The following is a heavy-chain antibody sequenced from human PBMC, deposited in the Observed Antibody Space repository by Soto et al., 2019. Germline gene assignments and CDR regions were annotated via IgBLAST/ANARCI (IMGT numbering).Heavy chain of an antibody. V-gene: IGHV4-34*01. J-gene: IGHJ6*02. CDR2: INHSGST. CDR1: GGSFSGYY. Sequence: SETLSLTCAVYGGSFSGYYWSWIRQPPGKGLEWIGEINHSGSTNYNPSLKSRVTISVDTSKNQFSLKLSSVTAADTAVYYCARHLAAARWGGNYYYGMDVWGQGTTVTVSS. D-gene: IGHD6-13*01. CDR3: ARHLAAARWGGNYYYGMDV.